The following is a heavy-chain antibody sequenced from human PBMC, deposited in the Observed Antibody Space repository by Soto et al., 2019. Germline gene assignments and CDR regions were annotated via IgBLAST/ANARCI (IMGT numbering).Heavy chain of an antibody. Sequence: SETLSLTCAVYGGSFSGYYWSWIRQPPGKGLERIGEIKHSGSTNYNPSLKSRVTISVDTSKNQFSLKLSSVTAADTAVYYCARGPLRFLEWLQKYYFDYWGQGTLVTVSS. D-gene: IGHD3-3*01. V-gene: IGHV4-34*01. J-gene: IGHJ4*02. CDR1: GGSFSGYY. CDR3: ARGPLRFLEWLQKYYFDY. CDR2: IKHSGST.